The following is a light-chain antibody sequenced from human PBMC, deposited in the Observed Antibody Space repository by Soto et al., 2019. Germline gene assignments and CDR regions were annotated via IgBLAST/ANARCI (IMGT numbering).Light chain of an antibody. CDR3: QQYDNYPWT. CDR1: QSVRSH. CDR2: DAS. J-gene: IGKJ1*01. Sequence: DIVMTQSPATLSVSPGEGATVSCRASQSVRSHLAWYQHTPGQAPRLLFYDASTRATGIPARFSGSGSGTEFTLTISSLQPDDFATYYCQQYDNYPWTVGPGTKV. V-gene: IGKV3-15*01.